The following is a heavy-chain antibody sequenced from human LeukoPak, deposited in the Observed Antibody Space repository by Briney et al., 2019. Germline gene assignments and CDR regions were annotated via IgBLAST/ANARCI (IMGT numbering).Heavy chain of an antibody. CDR2: ISAYNGNT. V-gene: IGHV1-18*01. Sequence: ASVKVSCKASGYTFTCYGISWVRQAPGQGLEWMGWISAYNGNTNYAQKLQGRVTMTTDTSTSTAYMELRSLRSDDTAVYYCARGPYYDSSGYPDFDLWGRGTLVTVSS. J-gene: IGHJ2*01. D-gene: IGHD3-22*01. CDR3: ARGPYYDSSGYPDFDL. CDR1: GYTFTCYG.